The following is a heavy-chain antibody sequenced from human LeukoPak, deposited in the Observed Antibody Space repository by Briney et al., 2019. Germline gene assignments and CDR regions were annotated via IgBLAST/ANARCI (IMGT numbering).Heavy chain of an antibody. CDR3: AREASSSSPRWFDP. V-gene: IGHV1-69*05. CDR1: GGTFSSYA. J-gene: IGHJ5*02. D-gene: IGHD6-6*01. CDR2: IIPIFGTA. Sequence: ASVKVSCKASGGTFSSYAISWVRQAPGQGLEWMGGIIPIFGTANYAQKFQGRVTITTDESTSTAYMELSSLRSEDTAVYYCAREASSSSPRWFDPWGQGTLVTVSS.